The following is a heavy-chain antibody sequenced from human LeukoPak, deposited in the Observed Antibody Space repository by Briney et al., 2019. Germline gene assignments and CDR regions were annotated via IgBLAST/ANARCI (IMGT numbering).Heavy chain of an antibody. CDR2: INPSGGGT. D-gene: IGHD3-9*01. V-gene: IGHV1-46*01. Sequence: ASVKVSCKTSGYTFTSYYMHWVRQAPGQGLEWMGIINPSGGGTNYAQKFQGRVTLTRGTSAKTVYMELSSLKSEDTAVYYCARDQGLTGYFDYWGQGTLVTVSS. CDR3: ARDQGLTGYFDY. CDR1: GYTFTSYY. J-gene: IGHJ4*02.